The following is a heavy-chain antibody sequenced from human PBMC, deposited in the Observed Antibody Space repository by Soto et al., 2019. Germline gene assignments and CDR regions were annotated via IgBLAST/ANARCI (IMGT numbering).Heavy chain of an antibody. D-gene: IGHD6-13*01. V-gene: IGHV1-69*06. CDR2: IIPVFNSP. CDR1: GGTFSSYA. Sequence: QVQLVQSGAEVKRPGSSVKVSCKASGGTFSSYAFSWVRQAPGQGLEWMGGIIPVFNSPSLAQNLHGRVTVTADKSTSTAYMYLSALRFEDSAVYYCPVIGYNYDLDVWGQGTTVLVSS. CDR3: PVIGYNYDLDV. J-gene: IGHJ6*03.